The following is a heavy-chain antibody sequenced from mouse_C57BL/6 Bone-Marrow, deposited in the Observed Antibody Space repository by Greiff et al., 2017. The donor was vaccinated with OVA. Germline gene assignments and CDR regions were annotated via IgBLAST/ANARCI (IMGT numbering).Heavy chain of an antibody. CDR3: AYDYDRAAWFAY. J-gene: IGHJ3*01. CDR1: GFNITNSY. V-gene: IGHV14-3*01. CDR2: IDPANGNT. Sequence: EVQLQQSVAELVRPGASVKLSCTASGFNITNSYMHWVKQRPEQGLEWIGRIDPANGNTKYAPKFQGKATITADTSSNTAYLQLGSLTSEDTAIYVCAYDYDRAAWFAYWGQGTLVTVSA. D-gene: IGHD2-4*01.